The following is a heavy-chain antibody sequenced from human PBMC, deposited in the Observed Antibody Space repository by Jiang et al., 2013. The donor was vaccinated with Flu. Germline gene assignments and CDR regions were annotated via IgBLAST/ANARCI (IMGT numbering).Heavy chain of an antibody. CDR3: ARGPITIFGVVTIYGGFDY. CDR1: GGSFSGYY. CDR2: IYYSGST. Sequence: LLKPSETLSLTCAVYGGSFSGYYWSWIRQPPGKGLEWIGSIYYSGSTYYNPSLKSRVTISVDTSKNQFSLKLSSVTAADTAVYYCARGPITIFGVVTIYGGFDYWGQGTLVTVSS. V-gene: IGHV4-34*01. J-gene: IGHJ4*02. D-gene: IGHD3-3*01.